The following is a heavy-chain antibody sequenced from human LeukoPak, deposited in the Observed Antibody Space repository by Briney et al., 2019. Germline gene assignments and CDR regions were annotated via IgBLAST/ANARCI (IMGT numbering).Heavy chain of an antibody. V-gene: IGHV3-48*03. Sequence: GGSLRLSCAASGFTFGSYEMNWVRQAPGKGLEWVSYISSSGSTIYYADSAKGRFTISRDNAKNSLYLQMNSLRAEDTAVYYCARESPDYFDRWGQGTLVTVSS. J-gene: IGHJ4*02. CDR2: ISSSGSTI. CDR1: GFTFGSYE. CDR3: ARESPDYFDR.